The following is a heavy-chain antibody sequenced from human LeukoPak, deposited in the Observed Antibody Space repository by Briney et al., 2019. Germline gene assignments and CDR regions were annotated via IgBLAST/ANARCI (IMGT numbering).Heavy chain of an antibody. CDR2: ISYDGSNK. Sequence: PGRSLRLSCAASGFTFSSYAMHWVRQAPGKGLEWVAVISYDGSNKYYADSVKGRFTISRDNSKNTLYLQMNSLRAEDTAVYYCARVRGELGYCSGGSCYDHYFDYWGQGTLVTVSS. J-gene: IGHJ4*02. CDR1: GFTFSSYA. D-gene: IGHD2-15*01. CDR3: ARVRGELGYCSGGSCYDHYFDY. V-gene: IGHV3-30*04.